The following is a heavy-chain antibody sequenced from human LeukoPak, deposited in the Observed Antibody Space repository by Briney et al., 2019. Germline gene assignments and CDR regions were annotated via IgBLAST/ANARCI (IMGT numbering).Heavy chain of an antibody. Sequence: PSETLSLTCAVYGGSFSGYYWSWIRQPPGKGLEWIGEINHSGSTNYNPSLKSRVTISVDTSKNQFSLKLSSVTAADTAVYYCARDRIPTYYYGSGSEKGTDYWGQGTLVTVSS. CDR3: ARDRIPTYYYGSGSEKGTDY. CDR1: GGSFSGYY. V-gene: IGHV4-34*01. D-gene: IGHD3-10*01. CDR2: INHSGST. J-gene: IGHJ4*02.